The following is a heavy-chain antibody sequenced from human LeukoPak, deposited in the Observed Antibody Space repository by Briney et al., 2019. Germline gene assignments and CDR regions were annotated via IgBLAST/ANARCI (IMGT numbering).Heavy chain of an antibody. V-gene: IGHV3-30*03. CDR3: ARDRGYGYYDSSGYL. J-gene: IGHJ4*02. CDR1: GFTFSSSG. D-gene: IGHD3-22*01. Sequence: GGSLRLSCAASGFTFSSSGIHWVRQAPGKGLEWVSTVSQDGSKRYYGDSVKGRFTISRDNAKNSLYLQMNSLRAEDTAVYYCARDRGYGYYDSSGYLWGQGTLVTVSS. CDR2: VSQDGSKR.